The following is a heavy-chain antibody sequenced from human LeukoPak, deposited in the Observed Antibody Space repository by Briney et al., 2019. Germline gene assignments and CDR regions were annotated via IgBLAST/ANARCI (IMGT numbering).Heavy chain of an antibody. CDR2: INRDGSER. J-gene: IGHJ6*02. D-gene: IGHD4-11*01. Sequence: PGGSLRLSCAASGFTFSNYWMTWVRQAPGKGLEWVANINRDGSERYYVDSVKGRFTISRDDAKSSLYLQMNSLRAEDTAVYYCAKDSSYSSQSYGMDVWGQGTTVTVSS. V-gene: IGHV3-7*01. CDR1: GFTFSNYW. CDR3: AKDSSYSSQSYGMDV.